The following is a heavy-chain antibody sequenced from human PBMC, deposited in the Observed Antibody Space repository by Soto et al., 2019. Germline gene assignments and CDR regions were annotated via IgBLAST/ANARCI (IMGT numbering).Heavy chain of an antibody. Sequence: SVKVSCKASKGTLNRDAITWVRQVPGQGLEWMGGIIPMFGTADYAQKFQGRVTITADESTGTAYMELSSLRSEDTAVYYCASTSIRFLEWPYYFDYWGQGTLVTVSS. V-gene: IGHV1-69*13. CDR3: ASTSIRFLEWPYYFDY. CDR2: IIPMFGTA. J-gene: IGHJ4*02. CDR1: KGTLNRDA. D-gene: IGHD3-3*01.